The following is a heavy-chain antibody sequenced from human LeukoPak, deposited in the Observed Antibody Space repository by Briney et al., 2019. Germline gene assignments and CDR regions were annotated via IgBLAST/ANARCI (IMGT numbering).Heavy chain of an antibody. CDR1: GFAFSSYA. CDR3: AKLWSIAVAGPNY. D-gene: IGHD6-19*01. J-gene: IGHJ4*02. V-gene: IGHV3-23*01. Sequence: GGSLRLSCAASGFAFSSYAMSWVRQAPGKGLEWVSAISGSGGSTYYADSVKGRFTISRDNSKNTLYLQMNSLRAEDTAVYYCAKLWSIAVAGPNYWGQGTLVTVSS. CDR2: ISGSGGST.